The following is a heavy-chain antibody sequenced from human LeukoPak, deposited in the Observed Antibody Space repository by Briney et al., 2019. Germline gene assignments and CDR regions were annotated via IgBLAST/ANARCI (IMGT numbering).Heavy chain of an antibody. D-gene: IGHD6-13*01. CDR1: SGSISSGYY. CDR3: ARQEQQLIYNWFDP. Sequence: SETLSLTCTVSSGSISSGYYWGWIRQPPGKGLEWIGSIYHSGSTYYNPSLKSRVTISVDTSKNQFSLKLSSVTAADTAVYYCARQEQQLIYNWFDPWGQGTLVTVSS. CDR2: IYHSGST. V-gene: IGHV4-38-2*02. J-gene: IGHJ5*02.